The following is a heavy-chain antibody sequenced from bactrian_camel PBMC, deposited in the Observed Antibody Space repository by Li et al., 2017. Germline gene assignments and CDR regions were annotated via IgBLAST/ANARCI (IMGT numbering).Heavy chain of an antibody. CDR2: VDSDGTT. J-gene: IGHJ4*01. Sequence: HVQLVESGGGSVQAGGSLRLSCVASGDTHMRYCLAWFRQAPGKEREGIAGVDSDGTTRYAASVKGRATISQDHAKNTVYLQMNSLKPEDTALYYCAPEGPYADKCWPLSGGGQGTQVTVS. V-gene: IGHV3S9*01. D-gene: IGHD1*01. CDR1: GDTHMRYC.